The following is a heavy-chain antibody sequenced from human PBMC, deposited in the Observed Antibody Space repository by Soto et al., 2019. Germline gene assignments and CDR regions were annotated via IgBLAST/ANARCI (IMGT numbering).Heavy chain of an antibody. CDR1: GGSISSGGYY. CDR2: IYYSGST. D-gene: IGHD6-19*01. Sequence: PSETLSLTCTVSGGSISSGGYYWSWIRQHPGKGLEWIGYIYYSGSTYYSPSLKSRVTISVDTSKNQFSLKLSSVTAADTAVYYCARAGGLGAVAADYWGQGTLVTVSS. V-gene: IGHV4-30-4*08. J-gene: IGHJ4*02. CDR3: ARAGGLGAVAADY.